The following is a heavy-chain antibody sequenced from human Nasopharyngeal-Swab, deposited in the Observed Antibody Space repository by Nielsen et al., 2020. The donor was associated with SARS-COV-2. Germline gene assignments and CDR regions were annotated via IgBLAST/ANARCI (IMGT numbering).Heavy chain of an antibody. CDR3: ARGYLKSGMDV. Sequence: QTRSLTRAISGDSVSSTSTGWNWIRQAPARGLGWLGRTYYGSKRYTDYAVSVKSRITINADTSKNQFSLQLNSVNPEDTAVYYCARGYLKSGMDVWGQGTTVTVSS. CDR1: GDSVSSTSTG. J-gene: IGHJ6*02. CDR2: TYYGSKRYT. V-gene: IGHV6-1*01. D-gene: IGHD1-1*01.